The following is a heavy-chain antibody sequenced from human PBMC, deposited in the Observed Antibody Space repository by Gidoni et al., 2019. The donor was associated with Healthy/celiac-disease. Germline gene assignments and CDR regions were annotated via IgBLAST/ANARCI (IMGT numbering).Heavy chain of an antibody. J-gene: IGHJ4*02. CDR1: GGSLSCYY. V-gene: IGHV4-59*01. Sequence: QVHLQESGPRLVKPSETPSLTCTVSGGSLSCYYWSWIRPPPGKGLELIGYIYYSGSTNYNPSIKSRVTISVDTSKNQISLKLSSVAAADTAVYYCARVRGSVDYWGQGTLVTVSS. CDR2: IYYSGST. CDR3: ARVRGSVDY. D-gene: IGHD3-10*01.